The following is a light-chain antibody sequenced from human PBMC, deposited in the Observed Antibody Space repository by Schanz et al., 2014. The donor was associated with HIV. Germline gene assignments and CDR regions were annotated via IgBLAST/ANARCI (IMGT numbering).Light chain of an antibody. J-gene: IGLJ2*01. CDR1: SSDVGAYNY. V-gene: IGLV2-14*01. CDR3: SSYTSSSTVL. Sequence: QSALTQPASVSGSPGQSVTISCTGTSSDVGAYNYVSWYQQYPGKAPKVMIYDVSNRPSGVSNRFSGSKSGSTASLTISGLQAEDETDYYCSSYTSSSTVLFGGGTKLTVL. CDR2: DVS.